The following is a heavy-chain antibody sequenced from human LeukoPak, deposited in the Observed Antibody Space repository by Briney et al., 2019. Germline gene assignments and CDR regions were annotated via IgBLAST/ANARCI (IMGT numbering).Heavy chain of an antibody. CDR2: VNPNNGGT. CDR1: GYTFTGYY. Sequence: ASVKVSCKPSGYTFTGYYMHWLRQAPGQGLQWLGWVNPNNGGTNYAQKFQGRVTMTWDTSINTAYVEVNRLTSDDTAVYFCARLGRQDTAMAWGQGTLVTVSS. CDR3: ARLGRQDTAMA. V-gene: IGHV1-2*02. D-gene: IGHD5-18*01. J-gene: IGHJ5*02.